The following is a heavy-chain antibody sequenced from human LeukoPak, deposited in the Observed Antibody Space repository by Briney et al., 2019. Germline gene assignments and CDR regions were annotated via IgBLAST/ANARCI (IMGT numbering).Heavy chain of an antibody. CDR1: GFTFSSYS. Sequence: PGGSLRLSCAASGFTFSSYSMNWVRQAPGKGLEWVSSISSSSTYIYYADSVKGRFTISRDNAKNSLFLRMNSLRAEDTAVYYCARTLGNYYEYFDPWGRGTLVTVSS. J-gene: IGHJ2*01. V-gene: IGHV3-21*01. D-gene: IGHD1-26*01. CDR3: ARTLGNYYEYFDP. CDR2: ISSSSTYI.